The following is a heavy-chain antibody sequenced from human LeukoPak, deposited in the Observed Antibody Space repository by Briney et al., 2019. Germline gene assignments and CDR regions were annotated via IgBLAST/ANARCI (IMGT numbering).Heavy chain of an antibody. J-gene: IGHJ4*02. Sequence: KSGGSLRLSCAASGFTFSDYYMSWIRQAPGKGLEWVSYISSSGSTIYYADSVKGRSTFSRAHAKHSLYLQMNSLRAEDTAVYYCARDPRGVPAASFFDYWGQGTLVTVSS. CDR1: GFTFSDYY. V-gene: IGHV3-11*01. D-gene: IGHD2-2*01. CDR2: ISSSGSTI. CDR3: ARDPRGVPAASFFDY.